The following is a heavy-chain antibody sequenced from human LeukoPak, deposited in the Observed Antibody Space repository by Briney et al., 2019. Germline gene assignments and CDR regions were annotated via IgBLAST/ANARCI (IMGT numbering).Heavy chain of an antibody. J-gene: IGHJ5*02. V-gene: IGHV4-59*08. Sequence: SETLSLTCTVSGGPISSYYWSWIRQPPGKGLEWIGYIYYSGSTNYNPSLKSRVTISVDTSKNQFSLKLSSVTAADTAVYYCARSRPPPGYSSSWYWFDPWGQGTLVTVSS. CDR3: ARSRPPPGYSSSWYWFDP. D-gene: IGHD6-13*01. CDR1: GGPISSYY. CDR2: IYYSGST.